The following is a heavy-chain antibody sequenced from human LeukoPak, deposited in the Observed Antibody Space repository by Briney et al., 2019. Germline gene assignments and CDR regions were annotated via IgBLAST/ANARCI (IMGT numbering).Heavy chain of an antibody. CDR1: GFTFGDYA. CDR2: IRSKGYGGTT. J-gene: IGHJ4*02. D-gene: IGHD3-10*01. Sequence: GSLRLSCTASGFTFGDYAMSWVRQAPGKGLEWVGYIRSKGYGGTTEYAASVKGRFTISRDDSKSIAYLQMNSLKTEDTAVYYCTRDQAYYGSGSYYNSPGYFDYWGQGTLVTVSS. V-gene: IGHV3-49*04. CDR3: TRDQAYYGSGSYYNSPGYFDY.